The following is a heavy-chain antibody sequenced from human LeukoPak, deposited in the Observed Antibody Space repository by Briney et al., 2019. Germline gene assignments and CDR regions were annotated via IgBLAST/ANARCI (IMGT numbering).Heavy chain of an antibody. CDR2: IYTSSNT. V-gene: IGHV4-61*02. D-gene: IGHD2-2*02. Sequence: KSSETLSLTCTVSGGSISSGSYYWSWIRQPAGKGLEWIVRIYTSSNTNYNPSLKSRVTISVDTSKNQFSLKLSSVTAADTAVYYCARSIYIPAPNYYYYYIDVWGKGTTGTVSS. CDR3: ARSIYIPAPNYYYYYIDV. CDR1: GGSISSGSYY. J-gene: IGHJ6*03.